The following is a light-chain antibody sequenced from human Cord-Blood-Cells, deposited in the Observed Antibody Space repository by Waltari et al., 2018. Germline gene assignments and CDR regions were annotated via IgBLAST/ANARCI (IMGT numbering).Light chain of an antibody. CDR2: ELS. CDR3: SSYAGSNNFYV. J-gene: IGLJ1*01. CDR1: SSDAGGYNH. Sequence: QSALTQPPPPPGSPGPPVTIPCPGTSSDAGGYNHVSCYQQHPVKSPNLRIYELSKRPPGDPERFSGPKSGKPASLTVSGLQAEDEADYYCSSYAGSNNFYVFGTGTKVTVL. V-gene: IGLV2-8*01.